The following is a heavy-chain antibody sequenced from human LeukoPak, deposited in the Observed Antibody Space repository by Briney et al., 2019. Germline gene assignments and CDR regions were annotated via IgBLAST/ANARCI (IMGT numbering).Heavy chain of an antibody. Sequence: QPGGSLRLSCAASGFTFSSYSMNWVRQAPGKGLEWVSYISSSSSTVYYADSVKGRFTISRDNAKNSLYLQMNSLRAEDTAVYYCARDEGDGYNYGGFNWGQGTLVTVSS. CDR2: ISSSSSTV. J-gene: IGHJ4*02. CDR1: GFTFSSYS. D-gene: IGHD5-24*01. CDR3: ARDEGDGYNYGGFN. V-gene: IGHV3-48*04.